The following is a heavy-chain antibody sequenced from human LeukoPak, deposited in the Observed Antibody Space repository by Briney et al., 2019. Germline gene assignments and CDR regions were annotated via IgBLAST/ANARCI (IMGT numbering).Heavy chain of an antibody. CDR1: GFTFSSYS. J-gene: IGHJ4*02. D-gene: IGHD3-22*01. CDR2: ISSSSSYI. Sequence: GGSLRLSCAASGFTFSSYSMNWVRQAPGEGLEWVSSISSSSSYIYYADSVKGRFTISRDNAKNSLYLQMNSLRAEDTAVYYCASLMSAEGYYDSSGYLNDWGQGTLVTVSS. CDR3: ASLMSAEGYYDSSGYLND. V-gene: IGHV3-21*01.